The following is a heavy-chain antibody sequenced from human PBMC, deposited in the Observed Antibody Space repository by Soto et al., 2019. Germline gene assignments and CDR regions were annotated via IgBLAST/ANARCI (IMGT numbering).Heavy chain of an antibody. J-gene: IGHJ4*02. CDR1: GFTFVYYY. CDR2: ISSSGTYT. Sequence: AGSLRISCVASGFTFVYYYMNWIRQAPGKGLDCVSYISSSGTYTNYADSVRVRFTISRDNAKNSLYLQMNSLRVEDTAVYYCAREVDPYGPSGDYWGQGNLVTVSS. D-gene: IGHD4-17*01. CDR3: AREVDPYGPSGDY. V-gene: IGHV3-11*06.